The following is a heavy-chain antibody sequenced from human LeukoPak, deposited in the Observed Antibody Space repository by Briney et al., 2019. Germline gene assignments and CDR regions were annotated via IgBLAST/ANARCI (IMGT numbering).Heavy chain of an antibody. D-gene: IGHD3-3*01. Sequence: PGRSLRLSCAASGFTFSSYGMHWVRQAPGKGLEWVAVIWYDGSNKYYADSVKGRFTISRDNSKNTLYLQMNSLRAEDTAVYYCARMAPDFWSGYSPALGAFDIWGQGTMVTVSS. V-gene: IGHV3-33*01. CDR3: ARMAPDFWSGYSPALGAFDI. J-gene: IGHJ3*02. CDR2: IWYDGSNK. CDR1: GFTFSSYG.